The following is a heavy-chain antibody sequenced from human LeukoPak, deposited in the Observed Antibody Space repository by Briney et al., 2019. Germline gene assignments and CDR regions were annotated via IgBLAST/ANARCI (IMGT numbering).Heavy chain of an antibody. V-gene: IGHV5-51*01. D-gene: IGHD6-19*01. Sequence: GESLKISCHGSGYNFSNYWIGWVRQMPGKGLESMGIIYPGDSDTRYSPSFQGQVTMSADKSISTAYLQWSSLKASDTAMYYCARLDSSGWYGRGDYWGQGTLVTVSS. J-gene: IGHJ4*02. CDR1: GYNFSNYW. CDR3: ARLDSSGWYGRGDY. CDR2: IYPGDSDT.